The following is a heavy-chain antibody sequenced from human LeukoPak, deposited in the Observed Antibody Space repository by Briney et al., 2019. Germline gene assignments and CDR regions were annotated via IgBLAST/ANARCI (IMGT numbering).Heavy chain of an antibody. CDR1: GGTLSSYA. Sequence: VASVKVSYKASGGTLSSYAISWVRQAPGQGLEWMGGIIPIFGTANYAQKFQGRVTITTDESTSTAYMELSSLRSEDTAVYYCARSALPLTAASKFDYWGQGTLVTVSS. D-gene: IGHD2-2*01. J-gene: IGHJ4*02. V-gene: IGHV1-69*05. CDR3: ARSALPLTAASKFDY. CDR2: IIPIFGTA.